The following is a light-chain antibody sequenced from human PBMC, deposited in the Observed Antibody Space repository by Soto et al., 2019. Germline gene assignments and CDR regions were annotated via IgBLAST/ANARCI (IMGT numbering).Light chain of an antibody. CDR1: NIGRKS. CDR3: QVWDSNTAV. Sequence: SSELTQPLSVSVALGQTARITCGGNNIGRKSVHWYQQKPGQAPVLVIYRDTNRPSGIPERFSGSNSGDTATLTISRAQAGDEADYYCQVWDSNTAVFGGGTKLTVL. CDR2: RDT. J-gene: IGLJ2*01. V-gene: IGLV3-9*01.